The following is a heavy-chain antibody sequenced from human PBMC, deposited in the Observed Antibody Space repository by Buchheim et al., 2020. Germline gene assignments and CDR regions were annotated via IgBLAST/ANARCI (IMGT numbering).Heavy chain of an antibody. D-gene: IGHD6-6*01. CDR3: ARDGGLAARPYYYYYYYMDV. J-gene: IGHJ6*03. Sequence: EVQLVESGGGLVQPGGSLRLSCAASGFTFSSYWMHWVRQAPGKGLVWVSRINSDGSSTSYADSVKGRFTISRDNAKNTLYLQMNSLRAEDTAVYYCARDGGLAARPYYYYYYYMDVWGKGTT. CDR1: GFTFSSYW. V-gene: IGHV3-74*01. CDR2: INSDGSST.